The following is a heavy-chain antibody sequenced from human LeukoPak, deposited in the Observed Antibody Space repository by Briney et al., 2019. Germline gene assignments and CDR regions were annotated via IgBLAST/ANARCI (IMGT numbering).Heavy chain of an antibody. CDR1: GFAFSSYG. CDR3: ARYCSGERCDY. J-gene: IGHJ4*02. V-gene: IGHV3-33*01. CDR2: IWYDGSNK. D-gene: IGHD2-15*01. Sequence: GGSLRLSCAASGFAFSSYGMHWVRQAPGKGLEWVAVIWYDGSNKYYAGSVKGRFTISRDNSKNTLYLQMNSLRAEDTAVYYCARYCSGERCDYWGQGTLVTVSS.